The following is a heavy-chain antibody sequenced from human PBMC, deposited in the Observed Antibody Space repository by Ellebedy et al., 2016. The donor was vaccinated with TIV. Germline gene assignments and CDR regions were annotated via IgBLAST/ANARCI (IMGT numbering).Heavy chain of an antibody. CDR1: GGTFSNYV. D-gene: IGHD1/OR15-1a*01. J-gene: IGHJ5*01. Sequence: AASVKVSCKASGGTFSNYVISWVRQAPGQGLEWMGWMNPKSGKTGYAQKFQGRVTMTRNTPINTAYLGLTSLRSADSAVYYCTRGGPMGENRFFDSWGQGTLVVVSS. CDR3: TRGGPMGENRFFDS. CDR2: MNPKSGKT. V-gene: IGHV1-8*02.